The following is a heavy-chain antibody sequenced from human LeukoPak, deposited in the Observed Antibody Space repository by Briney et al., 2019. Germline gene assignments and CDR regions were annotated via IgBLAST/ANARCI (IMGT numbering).Heavy chain of an antibody. CDR2: ISWNSGSI. J-gene: IGHJ4*02. D-gene: IGHD6-19*01. CDR1: GFTFDDYA. CDR3: AKDNGIAVAVTFDY. V-gene: IGHV3-9*01. Sequence: GGSLRLSCAASGFTFDDYAMHWVRQAPGKGLEWVSGISWNSGSIGYADSVKGRFTISRDNAKNSLYLQMNSLRAEDTAVYYCAKDNGIAVAVTFDYWGQGTLVTVSS.